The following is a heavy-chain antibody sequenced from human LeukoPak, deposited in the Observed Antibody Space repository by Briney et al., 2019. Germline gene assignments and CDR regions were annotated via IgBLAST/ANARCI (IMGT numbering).Heavy chain of an antibody. CDR2: IKQDGSEK. CDR3: ARETYYYDSSGYLIFDY. D-gene: IGHD3-22*01. Sequence: GGSLRLSCAASGFTFSSYWMSWVRQAPGKGLEWVANIKQDGSEKYYVDSVKGRFTISRDNAKNSLYLQMNSLRAEDTAVYYCARETYYYDSSGYLIFDYWGQGTLVTVSS. CDR1: GFTFSSYW. J-gene: IGHJ4*02. V-gene: IGHV3-7*01.